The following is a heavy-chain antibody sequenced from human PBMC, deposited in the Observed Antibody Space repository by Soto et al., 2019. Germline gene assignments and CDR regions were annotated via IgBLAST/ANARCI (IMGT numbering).Heavy chain of an antibody. Sequence: QLQLQESGPGLVKPSETLSLTCTVSGGSISSTTHYWGWIRQPPGKGLEWIGSIFYSGSTYYNPSLKSRVTTPVDTSKNHFSLKLSSVPAADTAVYYCARGDYGYGMDVWGQGTTVTVSS. CDR1: GGSISSTTHY. V-gene: IGHV4-39*02. CDR2: IFYSGST. D-gene: IGHD4-17*01. J-gene: IGHJ6*02. CDR3: ARGDYGYGMDV.